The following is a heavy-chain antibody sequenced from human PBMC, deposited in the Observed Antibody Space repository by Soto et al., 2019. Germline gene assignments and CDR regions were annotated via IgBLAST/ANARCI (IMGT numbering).Heavy chain of an antibody. J-gene: IGHJ4*02. CDR3: DRNYWSGWGRRLFEY. D-gene: IGHD3-3*01. CDR1: GVSITSGYNY. V-gene: IGHV4-30-4*01. Sequence: PSGTXSLTCTFSGVSITSGYNYWSWIRQPPGKGLEWIGYIYYSGHTYYNPSLKSRLTISVDTSKNQFSLKLSSVTAADTAVYYCDRNYWSGWGRRLFEYWGKGAMVT. CDR2: IYYSGHT.